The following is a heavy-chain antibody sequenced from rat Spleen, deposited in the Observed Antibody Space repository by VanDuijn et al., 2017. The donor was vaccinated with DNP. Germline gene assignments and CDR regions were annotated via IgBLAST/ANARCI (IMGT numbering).Heavy chain of an antibody. CDR3: ATSPGPNWFAY. CDR1: GFTFSNYD. V-gene: IGHV5-7*01. CDR2: ISYDGSST. D-gene: IGHD1-4*01. Sequence: EVQLVESGGGLVQPGRSMKLSCEASGFTFSNYDMAWVRQAPKKGLEWVATISYDGSSTYYRDSVKGRFTISRDNADHTLYLQMDSLRSEDTATYYCATSPGPNWFAYWGQGTLVTVSS. J-gene: IGHJ3*01.